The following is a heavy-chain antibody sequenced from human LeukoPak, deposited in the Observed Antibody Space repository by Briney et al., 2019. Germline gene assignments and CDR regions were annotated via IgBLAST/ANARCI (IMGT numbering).Heavy chain of an antibody. V-gene: IGHV1-18*01. J-gene: IGHJ6*02. Sequence: ASVKVSCKASGYTFTSYGISRVRQAPGQGLEWMGWISAYNGNTNYAQKLQGRVTMTTDTSTSTAYMELRSLRSDDTAVYYCARVVVVPAAIPGDYYYGMDVWGQGTTVTVSS. CDR1: GYTFTSYG. CDR3: ARVVVVPAAIPGDYYYGMDV. D-gene: IGHD2-2*02. CDR2: ISAYNGNT.